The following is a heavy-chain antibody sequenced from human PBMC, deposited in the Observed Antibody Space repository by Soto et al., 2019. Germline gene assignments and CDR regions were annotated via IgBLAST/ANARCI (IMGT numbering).Heavy chain of an antibody. Sequence: QVQVQESGPGLVKPSETLSLTCAVSGVSVTSGSHHFLWIRQPPGKGLEWIGQTGSTNYNPSPKSRISISVYSFKIQFSLNLSSVPSADTAVYYCGVYKAGSGGNGDCGQGTLVTISS. V-gene: IGHV4-61*01. J-gene: IGHJ1*01. D-gene: IGHD6-19*01. CDR2: QTGST. CDR3: GVYKAGSGGNGD. CDR1: GVSVTSGSHH.